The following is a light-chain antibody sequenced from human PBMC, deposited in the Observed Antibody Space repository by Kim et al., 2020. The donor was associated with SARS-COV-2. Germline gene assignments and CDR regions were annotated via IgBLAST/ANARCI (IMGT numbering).Light chain of an antibody. CDR1: QSISKS. CDR3: QQSHSNPLT. V-gene: IGKV1-39*01. Sequence: ASMGDRVTISCRASQSISKSLNWYQQQPGKAPELLIYAASSLQSGVPSRFSGSGSGTDFTLTINSLQPEDSATYYCQQSHSNPLTFGGGTKVDIK. CDR2: AAS. J-gene: IGKJ4*01.